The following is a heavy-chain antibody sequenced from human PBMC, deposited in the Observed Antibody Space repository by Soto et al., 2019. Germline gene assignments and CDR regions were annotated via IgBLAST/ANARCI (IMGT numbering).Heavy chain of an antibody. CDR1: GGSFSGYY. D-gene: IGHD6-19*01. J-gene: IGHJ4*02. CDR2: INHSGST. V-gene: IGHV4-34*01. Sequence: SETLSLTCAVYGGSFSGYYWSWIRQPPGKGLEWIGEINHSGSTNYNPSLKSRVTISVDTSKNQFSLKLSSVTAADTALFYCARGQRAVAGHEGFDYWGQGTLVTVSS. CDR3: ARGQRAVAGHEGFDY.